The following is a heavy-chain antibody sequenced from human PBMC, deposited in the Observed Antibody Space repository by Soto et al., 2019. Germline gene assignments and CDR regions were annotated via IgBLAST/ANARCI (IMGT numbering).Heavy chain of an antibody. CDR2: ISYDGSNK. D-gene: IGHD2-2*03. J-gene: IGHJ3*02. CDR1: GFTFSSYG. CDR3: AKDGYCSSTSCQTKTYDAIDI. Sequence: GGSLRLSCAASGFTFSSYGMHWVRQAPGKGLEWVAVISYDGSNKYYADSVKGRFTISRDNSKNTLYLQMNSLRAEDTAVYYCAKDGYCSSTSCQTKTYDAIDIWGQGTMVTVSS. V-gene: IGHV3-30*18.